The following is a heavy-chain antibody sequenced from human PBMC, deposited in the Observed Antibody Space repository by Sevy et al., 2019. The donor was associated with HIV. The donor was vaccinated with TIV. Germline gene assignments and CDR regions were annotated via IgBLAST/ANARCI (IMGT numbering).Heavy chain of an antibody. CDR3: AREAYYYDSREENWFDP. Sequence: GGSLRLSCVGSGFTFSTYTMHWVRQAPGKGLEWLSSISRDRRTINYADSLKGRFTISRDNAKNALYLQMNSLRDEDTAVYYCAREAYYYDSREENWFDPWGQGTLVTVSS. CDR2: ISRDRRTI. V-gene: IGHV3-48*02. CDR1: GFTFSTYT. J-gene: IGHJ5*02. D-gene: IGHD3-22*01.